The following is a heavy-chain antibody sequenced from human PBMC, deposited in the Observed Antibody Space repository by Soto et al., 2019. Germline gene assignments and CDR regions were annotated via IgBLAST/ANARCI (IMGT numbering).Heavy chain of an antibody. CDR1: GFTFSTYA. CDR3: ARANSSSWFLDY. CDR2: ISGGGGTT. Sequence: GGSLRLSCAASGFTFSTYAMSWVRQAPGKGLEWVSGISGGGGTTYYADSVKGRFTISRDNSKNTLYLQMNSLRAEDTAVYYCARANSSSWFLDYWGQGTLVTVSS. D-gene: IGHD6-13*01. V-gene: IGHV3-23*01. J-gene: IGHJ4*02.